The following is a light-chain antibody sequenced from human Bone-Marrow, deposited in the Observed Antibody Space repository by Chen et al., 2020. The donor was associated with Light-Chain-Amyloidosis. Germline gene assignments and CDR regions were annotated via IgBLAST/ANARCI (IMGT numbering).Light chain of an antibody. Sequence: SYALPQPPSLSVSPGPTARITCSGDDLPTKYAYWYQQKPGQAPVLVIHRDTERPSGISERFSGSSSGTTATLTISGVQAEDEADYHWQSADSSGTYEVIFGGGTKLTVL. CDR3: QSADSSGTYEVI. J-gene: IGLJ2*01. V-gene: IGLV3-25*03. CDR1: DLPTKY. CDR2: RDT.